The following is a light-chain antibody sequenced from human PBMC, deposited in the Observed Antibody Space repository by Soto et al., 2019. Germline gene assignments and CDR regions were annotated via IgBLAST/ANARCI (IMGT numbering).Light chain of an antibody. Sequence: EIVLTQSPGTLSLSPGERATLSCRASQSVSRNYLAWYQQKPGQAPRLLIYGASSRATGIPDRFSGSESGADFTLTISRLEPEDFAVYYCHQYADGVSPWTFGQGTKVEIK. CDR3: HQYADGVSPWT. J-gene: IGKJ1*01. CDR1: QSVSRNY. V-gene: IGKV3-20*01. CDR2: GAS.